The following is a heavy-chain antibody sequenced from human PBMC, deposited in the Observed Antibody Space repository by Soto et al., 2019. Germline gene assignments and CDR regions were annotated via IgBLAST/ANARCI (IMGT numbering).Heavy chain of an antibody. J-gene: IGHJ3*02. V-gene: IGHV1-2*02. Sequence: ASVKVSCKASGYTCTVYYMHCVLQSPGQGREWMGWINPNSGGTNYAQKFQGRVTMTRDTSISTAYMELSRLRSDDTAVYYCARVHWLVLDAFDIWGQGTMVTVS. D-gene: IGHD6-19*01. CDR2: INPNSGGT. CDR1: GYTCTVYY. CDR3: ARVHWLVLDAFDI.